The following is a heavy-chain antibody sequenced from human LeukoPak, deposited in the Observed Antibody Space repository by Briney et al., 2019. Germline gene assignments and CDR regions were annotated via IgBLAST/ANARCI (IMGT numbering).Heavy chain of an antibody. V-gene: IGHV1-2*02. J-gene: IGHJ4*02. CDR1: GHTFTGYY. Sequence: SVKVSCKASGHTFTGYYLHWVRPAPGQGLEWMGWLHTHSGGTNYAQNFEGRVTMTRDTSISTVYLELKRLTSDDTAMHYCARVPSYSGQDHGGDYWGQGTLVTVSS. CDR3: ARVPSYSGQDHGGDY. D-gene: IGHD5-12*01. CDR2: LHTHSGGT.